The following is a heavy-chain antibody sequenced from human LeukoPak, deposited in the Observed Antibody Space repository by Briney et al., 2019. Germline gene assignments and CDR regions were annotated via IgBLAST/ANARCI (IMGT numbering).Heavy chain of an antibody. CDR1: GGTFSSYA. D-gene: IGHD3-22*01. V-gene: IGHV1-69*05. CDR2: IIPIFGTA. Sequence: SVKVSCKASGGTFSSYAISWVRRAPGQGLEWMGRIIPIFGTANYAQKFQGRVTITTDESTSTAYMELSSLRSEDTAVYYCARDLTAGKWLLLPFDYWGRGTLVTVSS. CDR3: ARDLTAGKWLLLPFDY. J-gene: IGHJ4*02.